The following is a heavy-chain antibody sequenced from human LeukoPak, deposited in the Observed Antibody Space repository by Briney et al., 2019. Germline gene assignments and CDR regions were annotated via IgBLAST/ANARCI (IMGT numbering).Heavy chain of an antibody. V-gene: IGHV1-18*01. D-gene: IGHD3-10*01. CDR1: GYTFTSYG. Sequence: GASVKVSCKASGYTFTSYGISWVRQAPGQGLEWMGWISAYNGNTNYAQKLQGRVTMTTDTSTSTAYMELRSLRSDDTAVYYCAREKGRASKGGYYGSGSYSRWFDPWGRGTLVTVSS. CDR3: AREKGRASKGGYYGSGSYSRWFDP. J-gene: IGHJ5*02. CDR2: ISAYNGNT.